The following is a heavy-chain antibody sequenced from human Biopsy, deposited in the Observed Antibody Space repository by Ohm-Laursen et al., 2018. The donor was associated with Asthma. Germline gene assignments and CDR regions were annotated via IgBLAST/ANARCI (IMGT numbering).Heavy chain of an antibody. Sequence: SLRLSCAASGFTFSSNAMHWVRQAPGKGLEWVTVISYDGNNKYYADSVKGRFTTSRDNSKNTLFLEMNSLRPEDTAVYYCAKELFPGWELRRGPDSWGQGTLVTVSS. CDR2: ISYDGNNK. CDR1: GFTFSSNA. CDR3: AKELFPGWELRRGPDS. D-gene: IGHD1-26*01. J-gene: IGHJ4*02. V-gene: IGHV3-30-3*01.